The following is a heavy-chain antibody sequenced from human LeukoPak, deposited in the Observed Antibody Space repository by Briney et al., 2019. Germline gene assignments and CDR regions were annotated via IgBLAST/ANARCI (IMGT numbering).Heavy chain of an antibody. Sequence: SETLSLTCTVSGGSISSYYWSWIRQPPGKGLEWIGYIYYSGSINYNPSLKSRVTISVDTSKNQFSLKLSSVTAADTAVYYCARDGGGDSSGWYEAFDIWGQGTMVTVSS. CDR1: GGSISSYY. V-gene: IGHV4-59*01. J-gene: IGHJ3*02. CDR2: IYYSGSI. D-gene: IGHD6-19*01. CDR3: ARDGGGDSSGWYEAFDI.